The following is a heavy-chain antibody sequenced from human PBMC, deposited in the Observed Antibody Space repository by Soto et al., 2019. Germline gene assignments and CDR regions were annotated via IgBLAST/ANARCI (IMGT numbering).Heavy chain of an antibody. CDR1: GFTFSSYA. V-gene: IGHV3-23*01. CDR2: ISGSGGST. CDR3: AKYSSSWFYYFDY. D-gene: IGHD6-13*01. Sequence: EVQLLESGGGLVQPGGSLRLSCAASGFTFSSYAMSWVRQAPGKGLEWVSAISGSGGSTYYADSVQGRFTISRDNSKNTLYLQMNRLRAKDTAVYYCAKYSSSWFYYFDYWGQGTLVTVSS. J-gene: IGHJ4*02.